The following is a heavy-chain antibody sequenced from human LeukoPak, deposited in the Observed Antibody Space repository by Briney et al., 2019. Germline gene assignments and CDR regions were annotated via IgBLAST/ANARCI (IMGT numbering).Heavy chain of an antibody. V-gene: IGHV4-39*01. CDR2: IYYGGST. CDR1: GGSISSNTYC. CDR3: ARAYYYASSAFDI. J-gene: IGHJ3*02. D-gene: IGHD3-22*01. Sequence: SSETLSLTCTVSGGSISSNTYCWDWIRQPPGKGLECIGSIYYGGSTYYNPSLKSRVIISVDTSKNQFSLKLSSVTAADTAVYYCARAYYYASSAFDIWGQGTMVTVSS.